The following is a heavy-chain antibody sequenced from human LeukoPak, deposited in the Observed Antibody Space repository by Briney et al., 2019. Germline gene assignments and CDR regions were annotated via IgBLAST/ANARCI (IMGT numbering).Heavy chain of an antibody. CDR2: VHLDGRT. V-gene: IGHV4-4*02. CDR1: GGSVSSTNW. J-gene: IGHJ4*02. Sequence: PSETLSPTCGVSGGSVSSTNWWTWIRQPPGKGLEWIGEVHLDGRTNFNPSLKSRLTMSVDLSENHVSLKLTSVTAADTAVYYCAREGGLYRPLDYSGQGTLVTVSS. D-gene: IGHD6-25*01. CDR3: AREGGLYRPLDY.